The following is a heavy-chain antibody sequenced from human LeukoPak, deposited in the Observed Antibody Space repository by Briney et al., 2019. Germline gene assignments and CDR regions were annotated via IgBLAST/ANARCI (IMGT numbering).Heavy chain of an antibody. J-gene: IGHJ3*02. CDR3: ARKATTGPTKAAFDI. CDR2: ICYSGSI. CDR1: GYSISSSNY. Sequence: PSDTLSLTCAVSGYSISSSNYWAWIRQPPGKGLEWIGHICYSGSIYYNPSLKSRVTMSVDTSKNQFSLKLSSVTAVDTAVYYCARKATTGPTKAAFDIWGQGTMVTVSS. V-gene: IGHV4-28*05. D-gene: IGHD4-17*01.